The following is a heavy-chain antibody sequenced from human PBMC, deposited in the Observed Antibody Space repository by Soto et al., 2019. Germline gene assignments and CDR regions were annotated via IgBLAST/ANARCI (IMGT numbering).Heavy chain of an antibody. D-gene: IGHD3-10*01. CDR2: IYHSGST. V-gene: IGHV4-30-2*01. CDR1: GGSISSGGYS. CDR3: ARRPPYYYGSGSYGFDP. J-gene: IGHJ5*02. Sequence: QLPLLEAGSGLVKPSQTLSLTCAVSGGSISSGGYSWSWIRQPPGKGLECIGYIYHSGSTYYNPSLTRRVPIAVDRSKNQFSLKLSSVTAADTAVYYCARRPPYYYGSGSYGFDPWGKGTLVTVSS.